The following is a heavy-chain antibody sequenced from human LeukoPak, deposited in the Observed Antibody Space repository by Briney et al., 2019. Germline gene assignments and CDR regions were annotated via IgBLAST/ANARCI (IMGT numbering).Heavy chain of an antibody. Sequence: GGSLRLSCAASGFTFSSYAMSWVRQAPGKGLEWVSAISGSGGSTYYADSVKGRFTISRDNSKNTLYLQMNSLRAEDTAVYYCAKVPTAAGLWWAYYFDYWGQGTLVTVSS. CDR2: ISGSGGST. CDR1: GFTFSSYA. D-gene: IGHD6-13*01. CDR3: AKVPTAAGLWWAYYFDY. J-gene: IGHJ4*02. V-gene: IGHV3-23*01.